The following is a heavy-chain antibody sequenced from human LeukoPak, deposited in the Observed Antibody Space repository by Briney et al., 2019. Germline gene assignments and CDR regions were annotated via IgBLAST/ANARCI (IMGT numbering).Heavy chain of an antibody. Sequence: GGSLRLSCAASGFTYSDYYMSWIRQAPGKGLEWVSYISSSGSTIYYADSVKGRFTISRDNAKNSLYLQMNSLRAEDTAVYYCARVPGLYCSSTSCYSAWGQGTLVTVSS. D-gene: IGHD2-2*01. J-gene: IGHJ4*02. V-gene: IGHV3-11*01. CDR2: ISSSGSTI. CDR3: ARVPGLYCSSTSCYSA. CDR1: GFTYSDYY.